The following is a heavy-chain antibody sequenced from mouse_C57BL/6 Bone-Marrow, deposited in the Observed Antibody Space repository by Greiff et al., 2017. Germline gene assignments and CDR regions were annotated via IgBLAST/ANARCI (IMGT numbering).Heavy chain of an antibody. CDR1: GYTFTSYW. J-gene: IGHJ2*01. V-gene: IGHV1-59*01. CDR2: IDPSDSYT. Sequence: VQLQQPGAELVRPGTSVKLSCKASGYTFTSYWMHWVKQRPGQGLEWIGVIDPSDSYTNYNQKFKGKATLTVDTSSSTAYMQLSSLTSEDSAVYYCALITTVVADYWGQGTTLTGSS. CDR3: ALITTVVADY. D-gene: IGHD1-1*01.